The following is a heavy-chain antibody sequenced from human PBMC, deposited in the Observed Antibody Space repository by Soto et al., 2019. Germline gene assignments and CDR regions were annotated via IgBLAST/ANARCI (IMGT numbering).Heavy chain of an antibody. V-gene: IGHV1-2*02. D-gene: IGHD3-22*01. CDR1: GYTFTAYY. CDR3: ARGDFDSSANYYAGWFDP. CDR2: INPNSGGT. J-gene: IGHJ5*02. Sequence: ASVKVSCKASGYTFTAYYMHWLRQAPGQGLEWMGWINPNSGGTKYAQKFQGRVTMTNDTSISTAFMELSRLGSDDTAVYYCARGDFDSSANYYAGWFDPWGQGTLVTVSS.